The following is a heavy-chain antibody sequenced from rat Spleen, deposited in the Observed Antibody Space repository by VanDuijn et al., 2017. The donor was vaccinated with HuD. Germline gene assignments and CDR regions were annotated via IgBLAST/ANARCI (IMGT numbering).Heavy chain of an antibody. V-gene: IGHV5-22*01. Sequence: EVQLVESGGGLVQPGRSPKLSCAASGFTFSDSYMAWVRQAPKKGLEWVASITYEGSSTYYGDSVKGRFTISRDNAKTTLYLQMNSLRSEDTATYYCARHSSTYYVMDAWGQGTSVTVSS. CDR3: ARHSSTYYVMDA. D-gene: IGHD1-2*01. CDR1: GFTFSDSY. J-gene: IGHJ4*01. CDR2: ITYEGSST.